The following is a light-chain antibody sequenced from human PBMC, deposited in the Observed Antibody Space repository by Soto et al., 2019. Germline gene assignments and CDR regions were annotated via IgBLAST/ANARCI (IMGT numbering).Light chain of an antibody. CDR1: QSVSRSY. V-gene: IGKV3-20*01. CDR2: AAS. CDR3: QQYGSLPWT. J-gene: IGKJ1*01. Sequence: EIVLTQSPGTLSLSPGEGATLSCRASQSVSRSYLAWYQQKPGQAPRLLIYAASSRATGIPDRFSGSGSGTDFILTISRLEPEDFAVYYCQQYGSLPWTFGQGTKAEIK.